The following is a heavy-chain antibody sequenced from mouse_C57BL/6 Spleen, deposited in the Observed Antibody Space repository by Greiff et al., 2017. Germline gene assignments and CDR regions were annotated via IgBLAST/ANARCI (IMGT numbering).Heavy chain of an antibody. V-gene: IGHV1-52*01. D-gene: IGHD2-3*01. CDR2: IDPSDSET. J-gene: IGHJ2*01. Sequence: QVQLQQPGAELVRPGSSVKLSCKASGYTFTSYWMHWVKQRPIQGLEWIGNIDPSDSETHYNQKFKDKATLTVDTSSSTAYMQLSSLTSEDSAVYYCARMVTTYFDYWGQGTTLTVSS. CDR1: GYTFTSYW. CDR3: ARMVTTYFDY.